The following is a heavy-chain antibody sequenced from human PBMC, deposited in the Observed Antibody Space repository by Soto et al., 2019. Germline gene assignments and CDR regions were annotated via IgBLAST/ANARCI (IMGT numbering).Heavy chain of an antibody. V-gene: IGHV1-3*01. Sequence: ASVKVSCKASGYTFTNYAIHWVRQAPGQRLEWMGWINAGNGNTKYSQKFQGRVTITRDTSASTAYMELSSLRSEDTAVYYCARDLLWFGESHYYYGMDVWGQGTTVTVSS. CDR2: INAGNGNT. CDR1: GYTFTNYA. CDR3: ARDLLWFGESHYYYGMDV. D-gene: IGHD3-10*01. J-gene: IGHJ6*02.